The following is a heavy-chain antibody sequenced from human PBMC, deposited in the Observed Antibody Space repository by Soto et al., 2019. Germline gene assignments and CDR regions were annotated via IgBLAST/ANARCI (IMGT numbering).Heavy chain of an antibody. J-gene: IGHJ4*02. V-gene: IGHV4-4*07. CDR3: ARSTRYCTNGVCYYVFDY. CDR1: GGSISSYY. Sequence: SSETLSLTCTVSGGSISSYYWSWIRQPAGKGLEWIGRIYTSGSTNYNPSLKSRVTMSVDTPKNQFSLKLSSVTAADTAVYYCARSTRYCTNGVCYYVFDYWGQGTLVTVSS. D-gene: IGHD2-8*01. CDR2: IYTSGST.